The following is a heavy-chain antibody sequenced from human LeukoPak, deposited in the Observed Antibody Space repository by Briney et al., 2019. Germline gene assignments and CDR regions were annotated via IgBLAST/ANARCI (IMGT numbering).Heavy chain of an antibody. CDR2: INPNSGGT. CDR1: GYTFTGYY. V-gene: IGHV1-2*02. CDR3: ARDYYDILTGYLTQTKAYYMDV. J-gene: IGHJ6*03. Sequence: GSVKVSCKASGYTFTGYYMHWVRQAPGQGLEWMGWINPNSGGTNYAQKFQGRVTMTRDTSISTAYMELSRLRSDDTAVYYCARDYYDILTGYLTQTKAYYMDVWGKGTTVTVSS. D-gene: IGHD3-9*01.